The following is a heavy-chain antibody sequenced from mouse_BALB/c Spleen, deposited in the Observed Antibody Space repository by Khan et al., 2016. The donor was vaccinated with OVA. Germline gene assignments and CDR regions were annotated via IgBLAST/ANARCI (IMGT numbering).Heavy chain of an antibody. Sequence: QVQLKQSGPGLVAPSQSLSITCTVSGFSLSDYGVSWTRQPPGKGLEWLGVIWGGGSTYYNSALKSRLSISKDNSKSQVFLEMSSLQSDDTAMFYCAKGVWSYYYALDYWGQGTSVTVSS. V-gene: IGHV2-6-5*01. CDR3: AKGVWSYYYALDY. J-gene: IGHJ4*01. CDR1: GFSLSDYG. CDR2: IWGGGST.